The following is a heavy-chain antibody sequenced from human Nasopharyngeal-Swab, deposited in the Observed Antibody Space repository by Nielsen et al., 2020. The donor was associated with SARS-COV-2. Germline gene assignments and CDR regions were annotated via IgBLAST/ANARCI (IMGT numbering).Heavy chain of an antibody. Sequence: SETLSLTCTVSGGSISSYYWSWIRQPPGKGLEWIGYVYYSGSSNYNPSLKSRVTISVDTSKNQFSLKLNSVTAADTAVYYCARDGVVYTSSWYGDNWFDPWGQGTLVTVSS. J-gene: IGHJ5*02. CDR3: ARDGVVYTSSWYGDNWFDP. CDR2: VYYSGSS. D-gene: IGHD6-13*01. CDR1: GGSISSYY. V-gene: IGHV4-59*13.